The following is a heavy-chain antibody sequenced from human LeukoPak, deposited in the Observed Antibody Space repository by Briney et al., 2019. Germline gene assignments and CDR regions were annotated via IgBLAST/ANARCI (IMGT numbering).Heavy chain of an antibody. D-gene: IGHD4-17*01. CDR2: ISWNSGSI. J-gene: IGHJ6*02. CDR3: AKDISTVTTAYYYGMDV. Sequence: GGSLRLSCAASGFTFDDYAMHWVRQAPGKGLEWVSGISWNSGSIGYADSVKGRFTISRDNAKNSLYLQMNSLRAEDTALYHCAKDISTVTTAYYYGMDVWGQGTTVTVSS. V-gene: IGHV3-9*01. CDR1: GFTFDDYA.